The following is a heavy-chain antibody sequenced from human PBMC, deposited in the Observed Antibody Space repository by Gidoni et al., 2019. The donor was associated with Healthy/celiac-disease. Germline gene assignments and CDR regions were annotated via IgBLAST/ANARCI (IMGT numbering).Heavy chain of an antibody. D-gene: IGHD1-26*01. CDR1: GFTFSSYS. J-gene: IGHJ5*02. CDR3: ARDRRGSYNWFDP. V-gene: IGHV3-21*01. CDR2: ISSSSSYI. Sequence: EVQLVVYGGGLGKPGGSLRLSWSASGFTFSSYSMNWVRQAPGKGLEWVSSISSSSSYIYYADSVKGRFTISRDNAKNSLYLQMNSLRAEDTAVYYCARDRRGSYNWFDPWGQGTLVTVSS.